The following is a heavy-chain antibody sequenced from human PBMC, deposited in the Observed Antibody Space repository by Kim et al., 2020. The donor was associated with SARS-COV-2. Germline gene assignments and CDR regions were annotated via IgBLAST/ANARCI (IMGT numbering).Heavy chain of an antibody. CDR2: GCGRST. CDR3: AKRFDY. J-gene: IGHJ4*02. V-gene: IGHV3-23*01. Sequence: GCGRSTNDADPVKGRFTISRDNSKNTVYLQMTSLRAEDTAVYYCAKRFDYWGQGTLVTVSS.